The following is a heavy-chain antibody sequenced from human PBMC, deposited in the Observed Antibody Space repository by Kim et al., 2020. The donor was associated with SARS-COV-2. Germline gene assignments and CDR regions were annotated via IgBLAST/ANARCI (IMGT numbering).Heavy chain of an antibody. CDR1: GFTFSSYS. J-gene: IGHJ6*02. CDR2: ISSSSSYI. D-gene: IGHD3-22*01. Sequence: GGSLRLSCAASGFTFSSYSMNWVRQAPGKGLEWVSSISSSSSYIYYADSVKGRFTISRDNAKNSLYLQMNSLRAEDTAVYYCARVRLQYYYDSSGLHYYYYGMDVWGQGTTVTVSS. V-gene: IGHV3-21*01. CDR3: ARVRLQYYYDSSGLHYYYYGMDV.